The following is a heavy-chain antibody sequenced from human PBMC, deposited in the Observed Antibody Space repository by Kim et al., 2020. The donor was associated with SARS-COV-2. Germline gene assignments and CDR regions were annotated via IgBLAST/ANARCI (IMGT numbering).Heavy chain of an antibody. V-gene: IGHV3-30*01. J-gene: IGHJ4*02. CDR3: ASTGYCSSTSCHRFDY. D-gene: IGHD2-2*03. Sequence: GEGRFTISRGNSQNTLYLQMNSLRAEDTAVYYCASTGYCSSTSCHRFDYWGQGTLVTVSS.